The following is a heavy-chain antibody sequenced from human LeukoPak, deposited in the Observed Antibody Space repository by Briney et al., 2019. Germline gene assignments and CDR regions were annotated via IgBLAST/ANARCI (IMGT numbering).Heavy chain of an antibody. CDR1: GFTFSSYW. J-gene: IGHJ4*02. CDR2: INTDGSST. CDR3: ATGRGTPLGF. D-gene: IGHD1-26*01. Sequence: PGGSLRLSCAASGFTFSSYWMHWVRQAPGKGLVWVSRINTDGSSTNYADSVKGRFTVSRVNAKNTLYLQMNSLRAEDTAVYYCATGRGTPLGFWGQGALVTVSS. V-gene: IGHV3-74*01.